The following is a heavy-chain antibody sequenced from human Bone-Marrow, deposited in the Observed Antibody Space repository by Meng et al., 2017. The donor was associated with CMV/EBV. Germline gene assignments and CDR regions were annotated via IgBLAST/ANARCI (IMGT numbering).Heavy chain of an antibody. V-gene: IGHV1-69*10. D-gene: IGHD1-26*01. J-gene: IGHJ4*02. CDR3: ARATWSIVGATTSDY. CDR1: GGTFSSYA. Sequence: SVKVSCKASGGTFSSYAISWVRQAPGQGLEWMGGIIPILGIANYAQKFQGRVTITADKSTSTAYMELSSLRSEDTAVYYCARATWSIVGATTSDYWGQGTLVTVSS. CDR2: IIPILGIA.